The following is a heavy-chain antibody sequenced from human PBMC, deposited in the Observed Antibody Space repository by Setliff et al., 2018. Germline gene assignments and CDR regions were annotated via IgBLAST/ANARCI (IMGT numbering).Heavy chain of an antibody. V-gene: IGHV3-15*01. CDR3: TTSPISSGWHSNFDYNMDV. D-gene: IGHD6-19*01. J-gene: IGHJ6*02. CDR1: GFTFSDAW. CDR2: IKSKADGGTA. Sequence: GGSLRLSCAASGFTFSDAWMNWVRQAPGKGLEWVGRIKSKADGGTADFAAPVKGRFTISRDDSKNTMSLQMNSLKTEDTAVYYCTTSPISSGWHSNFDYNMDVWGQGTTVTVSS.